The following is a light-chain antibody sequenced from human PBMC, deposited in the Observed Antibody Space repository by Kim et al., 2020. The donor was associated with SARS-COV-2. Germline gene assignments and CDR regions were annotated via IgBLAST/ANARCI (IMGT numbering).Light chain of an antibody. V-gene: IGLV2-8*01. CDR1: SSDVGGFNY. J-gene: IGLJ1*01. CDR3: SSYAGTNYPYV. CDR2: EVT. Sequence: QSVPLYYSVTSSDVGGFNYVSWYQPHPSKAPKRMIYEVTKGPSGVPKRFSGYKSSNTASLTVSELQAEDEADYYCSSYAGTNYPYVFGPGTKVTVL.